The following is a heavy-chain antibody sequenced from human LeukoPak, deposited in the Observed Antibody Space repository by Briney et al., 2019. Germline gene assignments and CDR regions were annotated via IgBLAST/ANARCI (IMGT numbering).Heavy chain of an antibody. V-gene: IGHV4-39*01. CDR3: ARPELDSSSWTEGGADAFDI. CDR2: IYYSGST. Sequence: PSETLSLTCTVSGGSISSSSYYWGWIRQPPGKGLEWIGSIYYSGSTYYNPSLKSRVTISVDTSKNQFSLKLSSVTAADTAVYYCARPELDSSSWTEGGADAFDIWGQGTMVTVSS. J-gene: IGHJ3*02. D-gene: IGHD6-13*01. CDR1: GGSISSSSYY.